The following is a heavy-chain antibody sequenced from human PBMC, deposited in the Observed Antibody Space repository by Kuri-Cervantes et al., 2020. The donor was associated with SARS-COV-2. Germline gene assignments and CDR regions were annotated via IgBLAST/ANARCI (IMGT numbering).Heavy chain of an antibody. D-gene: IGHD2-2*01. CDR1: GYSISSGYY. V-gene: IGHV4-38-2*01. CDR2: IYHSGST. Sequence: ESLKISCAVSGYSISSGYYWGWIRQPPGKGLEWIGSIYHSGSTYYNPSLKSRVTISVDTSKNQFSLKLSSVTAADTAVHYCARQDLLDCSSTSCSFDAFDIWGQGTMVTVSS. J-gene: IGHJ3*02. CDR3: ARQDLLDCSSTSCSFDAFDI.